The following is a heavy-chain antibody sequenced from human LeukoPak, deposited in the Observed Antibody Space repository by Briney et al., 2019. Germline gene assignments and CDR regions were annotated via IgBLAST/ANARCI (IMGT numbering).Heavy chain of an antibody. CDR2: ISGSGGST. V-gene: IGHV3-23*01. CDR3: AKGGGGRLYAISMPFDY. CDR1: GGSISGSTYY. D-gene: IGHD2-8*01. J-gene: IGHJ4*02. Sequence: PSETLSLTCTVSGGSISGSTYYWGWVRQPPGKGLEWVSGISGSGGSTYYVDSVKGRFTISRDNSKNTLYVQMNSLRAEDTAVYYCAKGGGGRLYAISMPFDYWGQGTLVTVSS.